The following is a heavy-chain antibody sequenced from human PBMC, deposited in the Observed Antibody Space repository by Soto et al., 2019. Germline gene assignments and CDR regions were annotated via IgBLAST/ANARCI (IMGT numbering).Heavy chain of an antibody. CDR1: GYTFTSYA. D-gene: IGHD6-13*01. CDR3: AREIIAAAATVYYYGMDF. J-gene: IGHJ6*02. CDR2: INAGNGNT. Sequence: ASVKVSCKASGYTFTSYAMHWVRQAPGQRLEWMGWINAGNGNTKYSQKFQGRVTITRDTSASTAYMELSSLRSEDTAVYYCAREIIAAAATVYYYGMDFWGQGTTVTVSS. V-gene: IGHV1-3*01.